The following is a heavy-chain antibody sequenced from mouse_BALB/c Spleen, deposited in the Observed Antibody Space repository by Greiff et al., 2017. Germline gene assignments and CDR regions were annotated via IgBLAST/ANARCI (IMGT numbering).Heavy chain of an antibody. CDR3: AREYYGYGYFDV. CDR2: ISNLAYSI. D-gene: IGHD1-1*01. J-gene: IGHJ1*01. CDR1: GFTFSDYG. Sequence: EVQLVESGGGLVQPGGSRKLSCAASGFTFSDYGMAWVRQAPGKGPEWVAFISNLAYSIYYADTVTGRFTISRENAKNTLYLEMSSLRSEDTAMYYCAREYYGYGYFDVWGAGTTVTVSS. V-gene: IGHV5-15*02.